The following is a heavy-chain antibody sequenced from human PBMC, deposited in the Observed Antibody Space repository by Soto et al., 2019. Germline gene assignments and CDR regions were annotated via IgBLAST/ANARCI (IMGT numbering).Heavy chain of an antibody. CDR2: IWYDGNTE. Sequence: QVQLVESGGGVVQPGNSLRLSCAASGFIFSNHFVHWVRQAPGKGLEWLAGIWYDGNTEFYAESLKGRLTISRDTSKNTLYLEMSSLRAEDTAMYYCAKESDTFDVWGQGTMVIVS. J-gene: IGHJ3*01. V-gene: IGHV3-33*06. CDR3: AKESDTFDV. CDR1: GFIFSNHF.